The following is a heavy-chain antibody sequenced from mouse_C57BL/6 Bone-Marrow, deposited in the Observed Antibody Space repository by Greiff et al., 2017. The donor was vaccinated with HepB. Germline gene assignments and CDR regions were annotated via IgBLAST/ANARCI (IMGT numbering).Heavy chain of an antibody. CDR2: IYPRSGNT. CDR3: ASRGLYYPQWGFAY. Sequence: QVQLQQSGAELARPGASVKLSCKASGYTFTSYGISWVKQRTGPGLEWIGEIYPRSGNTYYNEKFKGKATLTADKSSSTAYMELRSLTSEDSAVYFCASRGLYYPQWGFAYWGQGTLVTVSA. J-gene: IGHJ3*01. CDR1: GYTFTSYG. D-gene: IGHD1-1*01. V-gene: IGHV1-81*01.